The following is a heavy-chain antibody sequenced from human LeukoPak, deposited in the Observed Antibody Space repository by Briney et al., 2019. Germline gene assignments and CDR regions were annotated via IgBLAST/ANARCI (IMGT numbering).Heavy chain of an antibody. CDR3: ARDRCSSTSCYTIGYYYYGMDV. D-gene: IGHD2-2*02. J-gene: IGHJ6*02. Sequence: GSLRLSCAASGFTFTNFAMTWVRQAPGKGLEWVAVISYDGSNKYYADSVKGRFTISRDNSKNTLYLQMNSLRAEDTAVYYCARDRCSSTSCYTIGYYYYGMDVWGQGTTVTVSS. CDR1: GFTFTNFA. V-gene: IGHV3-30-3*01. CDR2: ISYDGSNK.